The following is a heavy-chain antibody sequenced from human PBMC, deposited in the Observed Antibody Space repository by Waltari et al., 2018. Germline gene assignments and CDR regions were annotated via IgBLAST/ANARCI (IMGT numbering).Heavy chain of an antibody. CDR2: ISGSGST. CDR1: GFTLGGFV. J-gene: IGHJ4*02. V-gene: IGHV3-23*04. Sequence: EVQLVESGGGLVQRGGSRGLSCAASGFTLGGFVMSWVRQAPGKGLEWVSTISGSGSTNYADSVKGRFTISRDNSKNTLYLQMNSLRAEDTAVYYCAKKTHSSGYYPFDYWGQGTLVTVSS. D-gene: IGHD3-22*01. CDR3: AKKTHSSGYYPFDY.